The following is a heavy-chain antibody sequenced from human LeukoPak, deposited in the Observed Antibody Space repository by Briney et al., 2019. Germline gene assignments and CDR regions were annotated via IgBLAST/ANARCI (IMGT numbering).Heavy chain of an antibody. J-gene: IGHJ5*02. V-gene: IGHV4-4*02. CDR3: ARGSNWFDP. CDR2: IYYSGST. CDR1: GGSISSSNW. Sequence: SETLSLTCAVSGGSISSSNWWSWVRQPPGKGLEWIGNIYYSGSTNYNPSLKSRVTISVDTSKNQFSLKLSSVTAADTAVYYCARGSNWFDPWGQGTLVTVSS.